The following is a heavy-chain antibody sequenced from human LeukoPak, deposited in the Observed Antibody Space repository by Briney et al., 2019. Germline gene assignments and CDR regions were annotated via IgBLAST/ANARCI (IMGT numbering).Heavy chain of an antibody. J-gene: IGHJ5*02. Sequence: ASVKVSCKASGYTFTSYYMHWVRQAPGQGLEWMGIINPSGGSTSYAQKFQGRVTMTRDTSTSTVYMELSSLRSEDTAVYYCAKEEARWEWFDPWGQGTLVTVSS. CDR1: GYTFTSYY. D-gene: IGHD1-26*01. CDR2: INPSGGST. V-gene: IGHV1-46*01. CDR3: AKEEARWEWFDP.